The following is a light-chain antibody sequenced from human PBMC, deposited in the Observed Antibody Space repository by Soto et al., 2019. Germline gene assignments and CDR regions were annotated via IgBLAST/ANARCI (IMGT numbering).Light chain of an antibody. CDR2: DAS. CDR1: QDISNY. Sequence: DFQITQSPSSLSASVGDTITITCQATQDISNYLNWYQQEPGEAPKLLIYDASKLETGVPSRFSGSGSGTDFTFTISSLQPEDFATYHCQQYDHLPITFGQGTRLEIK. J-gene: IGKJ5*01. V-gene: IGKV1-33*01. CDR3: QQYDHLPIT.